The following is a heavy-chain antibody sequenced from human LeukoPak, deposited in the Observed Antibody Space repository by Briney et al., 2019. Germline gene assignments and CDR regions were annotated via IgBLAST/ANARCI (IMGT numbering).Heavy chain of an antibody. CDR1: GYSFTSYW. CDR2: IYPGDSDT. V-gene: IGHV5-51*01. CDR3: ARQLCSSTSCYATNFDL. D-gene: IGHD2-2*01. J-gene: IGHJ2*01. Sequence: GESLKISCEGSGYSFTSYWIGWVRQMPGKGLEWMGIIYPGDSDTRYSPSFQGQVTISADKSISTAYLQWSSLKASDTAMYYCARQLCSSTSCYATNFDLWGRGTLVTVSS.